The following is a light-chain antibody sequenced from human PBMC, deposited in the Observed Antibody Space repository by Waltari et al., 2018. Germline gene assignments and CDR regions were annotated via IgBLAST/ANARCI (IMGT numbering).Light chain of an antibody. CDR2: GAS. J-gene: IGKJ1*01. CDR3: QQYNNWPPGWT. Sequence: EIVMTQSPATLSVSPGERATLAGRARQSVSSNLAWYQQKPGQAPRLLIYGASTRATGIPATFSGSGSGTEFTLTISRMQSEDFAVYYCQQYNNWPPGWTFGQGTKVEIK. V-gene: IGKV3-15*01. CDR1: QSVSSN.